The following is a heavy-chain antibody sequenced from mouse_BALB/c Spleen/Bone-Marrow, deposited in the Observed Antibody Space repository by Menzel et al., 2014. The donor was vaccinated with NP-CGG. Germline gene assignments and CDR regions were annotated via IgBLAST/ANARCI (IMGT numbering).Heavy chain of an antibody. Sequence: VQLQQSGAELARPGASEKLSCRAYGYTFTSYWMQWVKQRPGQGLEWIGAISPGAGDTRYTQKFKVKATLTADKSSSTAYMQLSSLASEDSAVYYCARRDYGIRENYYAMDYWGQGSSVTVSS. J-gene: IGHJ4*01. V-gene: IGHV1-87*01. CDR2: ISPGAGDT. CDR1: GYTFTSYW. D-gene: IGHD1-2*01. CDR3: ARRDYGIRENYYAMDY.